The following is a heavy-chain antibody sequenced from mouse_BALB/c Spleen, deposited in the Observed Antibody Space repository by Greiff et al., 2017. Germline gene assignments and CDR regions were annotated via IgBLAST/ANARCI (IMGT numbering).Heavy chain of an antibody. V-gene: IGHV5-6-5*01. D-gene: IGHD2-3*01. Sequence: VQLKESGGGLVKPGGSLKLSCAASGFTFSSYAMSWVRQTPEKRLEWVASISSGGSTYYPDSVKGRFTISRDNARNILYLQMSSLRSEDTAMYYCARGLGYYSFDYWGQGTTLTVSS. CDR1: GFTFSSYA. CDR3: ARGLGYYSFDY. J-gene: IGHJ2*01. CDR2: ISSGGST.